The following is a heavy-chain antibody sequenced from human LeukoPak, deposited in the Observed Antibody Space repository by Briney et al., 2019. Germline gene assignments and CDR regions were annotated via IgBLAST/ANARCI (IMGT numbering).Heavy chain of an antibody. J-gene: IGHJ4*02. Sequence: GESLKISCKGSEYNFASYWIGWVRQMPGKGLELMGIIYPGDSDTRYNPSFQGQVTISADKSISTAYLLWSSLKASDTAMYYRALTSAGGAGFDYWGQGTLVTVSS. V-gene: IGHV5-51*01. CDR1: EYNFASYW. D-gene: IGHD4/OR15-4a*01. CDR2: IYPGDSDT. CDR3: ALTSAGGAGFDY.